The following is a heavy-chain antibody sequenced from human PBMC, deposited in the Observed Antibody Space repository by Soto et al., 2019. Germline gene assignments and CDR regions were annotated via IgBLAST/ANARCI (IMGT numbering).Heavy chain of an antibody. CDR1: GFTFTAYA. Sequence: PGGSLRLSCVASGFTFTAYAINWVRQAPGKGLEWVSGVLGDGVSTYYADSVKGRFTISRDNSKNTLYLQMNNLGAEDTAVYYCERDRPNDGAPLVYPWRPGTLFTVSS. J-gene: IGHJ5*02. D-gene: IGHD3-16*01. V-gene: IGHV3-23*01. CDR2: VLGDGVST. CDR3: ERDRPNDGAPLVYP.